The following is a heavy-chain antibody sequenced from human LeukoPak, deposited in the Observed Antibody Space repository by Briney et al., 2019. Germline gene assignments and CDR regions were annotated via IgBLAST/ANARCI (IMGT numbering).Heavy chain of an antibody. D-gene: IGHD5-18*01. CDR2: IYPGDSDT. CDR3: ARQPTDTALGSSDY. J-gene: IGHJ4*02. Sequence: GESLKISCKGSGYSFTSYWIGWVCQMPGKGLERMGIIYPGDSDTKYSPSFQGQVTISADKSISTAYLQWSSLKASDTAMYYCARQPTDTALGSSDYWGQGTLVTVSS. CDR1: GYSFTSYW. V-gene: IGHV5-51*01.